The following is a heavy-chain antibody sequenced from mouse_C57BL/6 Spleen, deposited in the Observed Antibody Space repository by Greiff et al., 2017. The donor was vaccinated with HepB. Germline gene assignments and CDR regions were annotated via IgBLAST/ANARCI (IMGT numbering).Heavy chain of an antibody. Sequence: EVQLVDSGEGLVKPGGSLKLSCAASGFTFSSYAMSWVRQTPEKRLEWVAYISSGGDYIYYADTVKGRFTISRDNARNTLYLQMSSLKSEDTAMYYCTRDHYYGSSPTWFAYWGQGTLVTVSA. CDR3: TRDHYYGSSPTWFAY. V-gene: IGHV5-9-1*02. J-gene: IGHJ3*01. CDR1: GFTFSSYA. D-gene: IGHD1-1*01. CDR2: ISSGGDYI.